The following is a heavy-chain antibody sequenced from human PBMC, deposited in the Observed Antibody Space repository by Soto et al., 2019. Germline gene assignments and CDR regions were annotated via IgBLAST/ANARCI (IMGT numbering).Heavy chain of an antibody. CDR2: INPNSGGT. J-gene: IGHJ3*02. Sequence: ASVKVSCKASGYTFTGYYMHWVRQAPGQGLEWMGWINPNSGGTNYAQKFQGWVTMTRDTSISTAYMELSRLRSDDTAVYYCARDLRPCGSSRCQVAFDIWGQGTMVTVS. CDR1: GYTFTGYY. V-gene: IGHV1-2*04. CDR3: ARDLRPCGSSRCQVAFDI. D-gene: IGHD6-13*01.